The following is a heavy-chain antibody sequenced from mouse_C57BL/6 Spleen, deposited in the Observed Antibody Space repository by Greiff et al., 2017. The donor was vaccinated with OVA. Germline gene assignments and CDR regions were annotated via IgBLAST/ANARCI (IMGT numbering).Heavy chain of an antibody. CDR3: ARSGGYYGSSYLYWYFDV. D-gene: IGHD1-1*01. CDR1: GYTFTSYW. Sequence: VQLQQPGTELVKPGASVKLSCKASGYTFTSYWMHWVKQRPGQGLEWIGNINPSNGGTNYNEKFKSKATLTVDKSSSTAYMQLSSLTSEDSAVYYCARSGGYYGSSYLYWYFDVWGTGTTVTVSS. CDR2: INPSNGGT. J-gene: IGHJ1*03. V-gene: IGHV1-53*01.